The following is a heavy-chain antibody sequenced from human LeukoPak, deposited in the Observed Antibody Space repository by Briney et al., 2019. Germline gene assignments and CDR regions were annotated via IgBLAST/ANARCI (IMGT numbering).Heavy chain of an antibody. V-gene: IGHV1-69*01. D-gene: IGHD3-3*01. CDR2: IIPIFGTA. CDR1: GGTFSSYA. J-gene: IGHJ4*02. Sequence: ASVKVSCKASGGTFSSYAISWVRQAPGQGLEWMGGIIPIFGTANYAQKFQGRVTITADESTSTAYMELSSLRSEDTAVYYCAMWYDFWSGYYPDYWGQGTLVTVSS. CDR3: AMWYDFWSGYYPDY.